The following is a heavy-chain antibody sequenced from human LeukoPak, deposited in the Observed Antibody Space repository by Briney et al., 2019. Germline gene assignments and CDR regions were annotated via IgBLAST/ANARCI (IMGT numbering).Heavy chain of an antibody. V-gene: IGHV4-30-2*01. CDR3: ARYDLLPGSHDAFDI. CDR2: MSDSGSS. Sequence: SETLSLTCAVSGGSISGGGYSWVWIRQPPGKGLEWIGYMSDSGSSYYNPSLKSRVTISVDRSKNHFSLKLSSVTAADTAVYYCARYDLLPGSHDAFDIWGQGTMVTVSS. J-gene: IGHJ3*02. D-gene: IGHD3-9*01. CDR1: GGSISGGGYS.